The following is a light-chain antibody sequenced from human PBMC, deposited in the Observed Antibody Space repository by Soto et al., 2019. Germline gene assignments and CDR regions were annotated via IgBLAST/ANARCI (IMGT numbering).Light chain of an antibody. CDR3: QQHKSYTSIT. Sequence: DFHMTQSPATLSASVGDKVTITCRASQNIDSWLSWYQQKPGKAPKFMMYDAYTLLSGVPSRFSGSGSGTEFTPTIRRLQPDDFATYYCQQHKSYTSITFGQGTRLEIK. CDR1: QNIDSW. CDR2: DAY. J-gene: IGKJ5*01. V-gene: IGKV1-5*01.